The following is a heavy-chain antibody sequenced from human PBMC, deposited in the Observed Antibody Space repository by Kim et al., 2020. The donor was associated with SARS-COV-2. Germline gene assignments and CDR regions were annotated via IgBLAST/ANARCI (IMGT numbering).Heavy chain of an antibody. CDR2: DT. CDR3: AKGNSNGFDI. V-gene: IGHV5-51*01. J-gene: IGHJ3*02. Sequence: DTRYSPSFQGQVTNAADKSISTAYLQWSSLKASDTAMYYCAKGNSNGFDIWGQGTMVTVSS.